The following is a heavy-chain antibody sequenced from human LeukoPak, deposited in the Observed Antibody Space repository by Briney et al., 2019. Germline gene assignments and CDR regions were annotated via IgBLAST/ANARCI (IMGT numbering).Heavy chain of an antibody. CDR3: ARIFVSYYYDRRDAFDI. CDR1: GIIFRSYD. CDR2: ISGSGHTT. J-gene: IGHJ3*02. Sequence: PGGSLRLSCAASGIIFRSYDMSWVRQAPGKGLEWVSGISGSGHTTYYADSVKGRFTISRDNAKNSLYLQMNSLRAEDTAVYYCARIFVSYYYDRRDAFDIWGQGTMVTVSS. V-gene: IGHV3-23*01. D-gene: IGHD3-22*01.